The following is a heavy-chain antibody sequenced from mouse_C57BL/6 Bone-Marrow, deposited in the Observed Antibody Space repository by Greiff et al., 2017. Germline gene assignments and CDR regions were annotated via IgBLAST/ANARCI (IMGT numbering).Heavy chain of an antibody. CDR2: IDPSDSET. Sequence: VQLQQPGAELVRPGSSVKLSCKASGYTFTSYWMHWVKQRPIQGLEWIGNIDPSDSETHYNQKFKDKTTLTVDKSSSTAYMQLSSLTSEDSAVYYGARFGPITTPEENAMDYWGQGTSVTVSS. J-gene: IGHJ4*01. D-gene: IGHD1-2*01. V-gene: IGHV1-52*01. CDR3: ARFGPITTPEENAMDY. CDR1: GYTFTSYW.